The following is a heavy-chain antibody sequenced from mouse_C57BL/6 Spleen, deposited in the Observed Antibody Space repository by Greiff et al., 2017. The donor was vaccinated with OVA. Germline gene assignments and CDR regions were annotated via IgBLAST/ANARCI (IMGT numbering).Heavy chain of an antibody. CDR2: SNPSNGGT. D-gene: IGHD4-1*01. V-gene: IGHV1-53*01. Sequence: QVQLQQPGTELVKPGASVKLSCKASGYTFTSYWMHWVKQRPGQGLEWIGNSNPSNGGTNYNEKFKSKATLTVDKSSSTAYMQLSSLTSEDSAVYYCATPANWDLAWFAYWGQGTLVTVSA. J-gene: IGHJ3*01. CDR1: GYTFTSYW. CDR3: ATPANWDLAWFAY.